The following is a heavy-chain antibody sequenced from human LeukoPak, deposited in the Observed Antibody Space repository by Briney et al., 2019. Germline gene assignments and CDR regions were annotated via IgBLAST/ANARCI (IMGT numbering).Heavy chain of an antibody. D-gene: IGHD6-25*01. CDR1: GGSFSHYY. J-gene: IGHJ4*02. CDR2: IHPSGST. CDR3: SRGSDESKTGDY. V-gene: IGHV4-34*01. Sequence: SETLSLTCAIYGGSFSHYYWSWIRQPPGKGLEWVGEIHPSGSTSFNPSLESRVSISKDTSKNQFSLKLTSVTAADTAVYYCSRGSDESKTGDYWGQGTLVTVSS.